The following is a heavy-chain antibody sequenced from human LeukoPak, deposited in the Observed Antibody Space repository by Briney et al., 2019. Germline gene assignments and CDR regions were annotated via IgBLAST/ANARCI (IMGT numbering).Heavy chain of an antibody. D-gene: IGHD3-10*01. CDR1: GGSISSSNW. CDR2: IYHSGST. Sequence: SGTLSLTCAVSGGSISSSNWWSWVRQPPGKGLEWIGEIYHSGSTNYNPSLKSRVTISVDKSKNQFSLKLSSVTAADTAVYYCARDKEYYYGSGSAFDPWGQGTLVTVSS. CDR3: ARDKEYYYGSGSAFDP. J-gene: IGHJ5*02. V-gene: IGHV4-4*02.